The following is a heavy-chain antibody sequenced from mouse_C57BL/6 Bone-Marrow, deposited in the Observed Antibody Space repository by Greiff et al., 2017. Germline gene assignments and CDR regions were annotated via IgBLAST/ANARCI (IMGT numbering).Heavy chain of an antibody. D-gene: IGHD1-1*01. Sequence: QVQLQQSGAELVRPGTSVKVSCKASGYAFTNYLIEWVKQRPGQGLEWIGVINPGSGGTNYNEKFKGKATLTADKSSSTAYMQLSSLTSEDSAVYFCARLGGSTVFDYWGQGTTLTVSS. CDR1: GYAFTNYL. V-gene: IGHV1-54*01. J-gene: IGHJ2*01. CDR3: ARLGGSTVFDY. CDR2: INPGSGGT.